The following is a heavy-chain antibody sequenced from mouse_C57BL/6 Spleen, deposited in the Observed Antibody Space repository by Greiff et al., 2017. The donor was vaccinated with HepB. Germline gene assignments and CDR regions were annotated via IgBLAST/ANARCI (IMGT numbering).Heavy chain of an antibody. J-gene: IGHJ1*03. V-gene: IGHV1-5*01. CDR1: GYTFTSYW. D-gene: IGHD1-1*01. CDR2: IYPGNSDT. CDR3: TRSRYYGSSYDWYFDV. Sequence: VQLQQSGTVLARPGASVKMSCKTSGYTFTSYWMHWVKQRPGQGLEWIGAIYPGNSDTSYYQKFKGKAKLTAVTSASTAYMELSSLTNEDSAVYYCTRSRYYGSSYDWYFDVWGTGTTVTVSS.